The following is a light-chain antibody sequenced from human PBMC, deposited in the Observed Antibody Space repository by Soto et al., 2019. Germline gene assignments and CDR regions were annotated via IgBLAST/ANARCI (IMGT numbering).Light chain of an antibody. CDR1: HILLHSNGYNY. Sequence: DIVMTQSPLSLPVTPGEPASISCISIHILLHSNGYNYLDWYLQKPGQSPQLLIYLGSNRASGVPDRFSGSGSGTDFTLKISRVEAEDVGVYYCMQALQTWTFGQGTKVDIK. V-gene: IGKV2-28*01. CDR3: MQALQTWT. J-gene: IGKJ1*01. CDR2: LGS.